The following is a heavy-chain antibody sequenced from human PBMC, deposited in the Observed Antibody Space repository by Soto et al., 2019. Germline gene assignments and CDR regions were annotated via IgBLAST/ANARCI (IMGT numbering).Heavy chain of an antibody. V-gene: IGHV1-69*13. CDR3: ERDSITIFFVVPTYSAYGMDV. Sequence: ASVKVSCKASGGTFSSYAISWVRQAPGQGLEWMGGIIPIFGTANYAQKFQGRVTITADESTSTAYMELSSLRSEDTAVYYCERDSITIFFVVPTYSAYGMDVWCQGITVNVS. CDR2: IIPIFGTA. D-gene: IGHD3-3*01. CDR1: GGTFSSYA. J-gene: IGHJ6*02.